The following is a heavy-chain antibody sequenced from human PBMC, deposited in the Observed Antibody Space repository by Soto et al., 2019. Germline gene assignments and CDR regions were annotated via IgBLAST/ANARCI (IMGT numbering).Heavy chain of an antibody. CDR2: ISAYNGNK. Sequence: ASVKVSCKASGHTITRHWMHWVRQAPGQGLEWMGWISAYNGNKKYAQKLQGRVTMTTDTSTSTAYMELRSLRSDDTAVYYCARDLGQQLFDYWGQGTLVTVS. CDR1: GHTITRHW. D-gene: IGHD6-13*01. CDR3: ARDLGQQLFDY. J-gene: IGHJ4*02. V-gene: IGHV1-18*04.